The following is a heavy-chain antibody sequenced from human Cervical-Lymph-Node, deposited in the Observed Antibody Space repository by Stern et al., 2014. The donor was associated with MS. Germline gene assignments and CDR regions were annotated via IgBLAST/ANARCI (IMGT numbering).Heavy chain of an antibody. D-gene: IGHD3-3*01. Sequence: VQLVESGRGVVQPGKSLRLSCAASGFTFSTYTMHWVRQAPGPGLEWLGLISYEGTNTLYTDSVKGRFTISRDNSKNTMYLQVNSLRAEDTAVYYCARPFKEWIFRIPFDYWGQGTLVTVSS. V-gene: IGHV3-30-3*01. CDR2: ISYEGTNT. CDR3: ARPFKEWIFRIPFDY. CDR1: GFTFSTYT. J-gene: IGHJ4*02.